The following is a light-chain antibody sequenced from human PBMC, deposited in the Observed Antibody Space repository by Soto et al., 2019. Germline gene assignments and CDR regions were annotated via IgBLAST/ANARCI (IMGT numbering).Light chain of an antibody. J-gene: IGKJ3*01. V-gene: IGKV3-20*01. CDR2: GAS. CDR3: HHYGDSPIYT. Sequence: EIVLTQSPGTLSLSPGATATLSCRASQSVSRNYLAWFQQKPGQAPRLLIHGASSRAAGTPDRFSDSGSGTDFTLTISRLEPEDFAVYYCHHYGDSPIYTFGPGTKVDFK. CDR1: QSVSRNY.